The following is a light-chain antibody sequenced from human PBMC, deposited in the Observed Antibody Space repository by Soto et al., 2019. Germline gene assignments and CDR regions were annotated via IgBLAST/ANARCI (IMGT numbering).Light chain of an antibody. CDR2: EVS. CDR3: SSYAGSNNYV. V-gene: IGLV2-8*01. J-gene: IGLJ1*01. Sequence: QSALTQPPSASGSRGQSVTISCTGTIGDVGGYNYVSWYQQHPGKAPKLMIFEVSERPSGVPDRFSASKSGNTASLTVSGLQAEDEADYYCSSYAGSNNYVFGTGTKVTVL. CDR1: IGDVGGYNY.